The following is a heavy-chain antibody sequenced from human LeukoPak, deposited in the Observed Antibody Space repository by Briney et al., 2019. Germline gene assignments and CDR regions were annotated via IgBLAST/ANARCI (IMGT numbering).Heavy chain of an antibody. V-gene: IGHV3-7*03. CDR2: IRQDGSEK. J-gene: IGHJ3*02. Sequence: PGGSLRLSCAASGFIFSDYWVNWVRQAPGKGLEWVASIRQDGSEKTYVDSVKGRFTISRDNTKNSLYLQMNSLRAEDMALYYCAKDVSGSYLDAFDIWGQGTMVTVSS. D-gene: IGHD6-19*01. CDR1: GFIFSDYW. CDR3: AKDVSGSYLDAFDI.